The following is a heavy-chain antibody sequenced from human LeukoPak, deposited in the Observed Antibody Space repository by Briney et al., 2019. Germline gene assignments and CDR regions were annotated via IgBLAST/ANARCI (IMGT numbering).Heavy chain of an antibody. CDR1: GFTVSSNY. CDR2: IYSGGST. J-gene: IGHJ6*02. CDR3: ARDVTMVRGAQDYYGMDV. Sequence: GGSLRLSCAASGFTVSSNYMSWVRQAPGKGLEWVSVIYSGGSTYYVDSVKGRFTISRDDSKNTLYLQMNSLRAEDTAVYFCARDVTMVRGAQDYYGMDVWGQGTTVTVSS. V-gene: IGHV3-53*01. D-gene: IGHD3-10*01.